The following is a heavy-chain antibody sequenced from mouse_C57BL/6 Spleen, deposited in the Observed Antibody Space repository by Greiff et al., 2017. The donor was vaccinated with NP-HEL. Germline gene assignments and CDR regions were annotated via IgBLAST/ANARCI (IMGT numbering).Heavy chain of an antibody. CDR3: ARGVGLDL. D-gene: IGHD1-1*02. CDR1: GYAFSISW. Sequence: QVQLKESGPELVKPGASVKISCKASGYAFSISWMNWVKQRPGKGLEWIGRIYPGDGDTNYNGKFKGKATLTADKPTSPAYMQHTNLTSEASVIYFCARGVGLDLRGKGNTLTVTS. V-gene: IGHV1-82*01. CDR2: IYPGDGDT. J-gene: IGHJ1*03.